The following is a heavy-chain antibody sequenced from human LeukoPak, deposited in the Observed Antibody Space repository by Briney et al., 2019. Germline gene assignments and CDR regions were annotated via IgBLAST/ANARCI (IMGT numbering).Heavy chain of an antibody. CDR2: VYSGGGT. J-gene: IGHJ2*01. Sequence: GGSLRLSCAASGFTVSSNYMSWVRQAPGKGLEWISLVYSGGGTYYADSVKGRFTISRDNSKNTLFLQVNSLRAEDTAVYYCARDPGYNYGYFDLWGRGTLVTVSS. D-gene: IGHD5-18*01. V-gene: IGHV3-66*01. CDR3: ARDPGYNYGYFDL. CDR1: GFTVSSNY.